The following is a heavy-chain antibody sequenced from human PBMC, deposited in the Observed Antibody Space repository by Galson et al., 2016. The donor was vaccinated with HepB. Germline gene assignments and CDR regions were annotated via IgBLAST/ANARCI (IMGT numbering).Heavy chain of an antibody. CDR1: GFTFSTNW. Sequence: SLRLSCAASGFTFSTNWMSWVRQAPGKGLEWVANIKQDGSEKYYVDSVKGRFTISRDNARNSLYLQMNSLRAEDTAVYYCARDSGYCSNLDCCGDAFDIWGQGTMVTVSS. J-gene: IGHJ3*02. D-gene: IGHD2-2*01. CDR3: ARDSGYCSNLDCCGDAFDI. CDR2: IKQDGSEK. V-gene: IGHV3-7*04.